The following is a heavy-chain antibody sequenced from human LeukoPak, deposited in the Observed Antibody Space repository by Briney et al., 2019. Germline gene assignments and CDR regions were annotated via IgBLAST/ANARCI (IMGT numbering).Heavy chain of an antibody. D-gene: IGHD5-12*01. CDR3: ARRYSQYYYYYYMDV. V-gene: IGHV3-11*04. CDR2: ISSSGSTI. CDR1: GFTFSDYY. Sequence: GRSLRLSCAASGFTFSDYYMSWIRQAPGKGLEWVSYISSSGSTIYYADSVKGRFTISRGNAKNSLYLQMNSLRAEDTAVYYCARRYSQYYYYYYMDVWGKGTTVTVSS. J-gene: IGHJ6*03.